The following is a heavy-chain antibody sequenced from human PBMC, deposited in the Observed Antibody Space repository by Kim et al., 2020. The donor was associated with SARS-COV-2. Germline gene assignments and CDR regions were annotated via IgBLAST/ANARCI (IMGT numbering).Heavy chain of an antibody. CDR1: GYTFDRYTFADYN. CDR3: ARGRGDWAFGYFEI. CDR2: GNPTSGGT. J-gene: IGHJ3*02. V-gene: IGHV1-2*02. D-gene: IGHD2-21*02. Sequence: ASVKVSCKASGYTFDRYTFADYNMHWFRQAPGQGLEWMGWGNPTSGGTKFAQKFQGRVTMTGDTSISTAYMELSRLKSDDTAVYYCARGRGDWAFGYFEIWGQGTMVTVSS.